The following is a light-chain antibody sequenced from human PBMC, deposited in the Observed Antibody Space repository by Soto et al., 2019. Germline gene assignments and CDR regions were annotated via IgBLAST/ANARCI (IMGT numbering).Light chain of an antibody. V-gene: IGLV2-14*01. CDR3: SSYTSSSNPWV. Sequence: QSVLTQPASVSGSPGQSITISCTGTSSDVGGYNYVSWYQQHPGKAPKLMIYEVSNRPSGVSNSFSGSKSGNTASLTISGLQAEDVADYYCSSYTSSSNPWVFGGGTKLTVL. CDR2: EVS. CDR1: SSDVGGYNY. J-gene: IGLJ3*02.